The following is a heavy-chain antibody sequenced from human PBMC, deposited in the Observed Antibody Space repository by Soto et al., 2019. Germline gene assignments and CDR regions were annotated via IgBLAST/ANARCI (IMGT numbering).Heavy chain of an antibody. V-gene: IGHV2-5*02. J-gene: IGHJ5*02. D-gene: IGHD3-3*01. Sequence: QITLKESGPPLVNPTQTLTLTCTFSGFPLSTSGEGVTWIRQPPGKALEWLALIYWDDVKRYSPSLNSRLTITKDTSKKQVVLSMTNMDAVDTATYYCARSLSIFGVVTQNWFDPWGQGVLVTVSS. CDR3: ARSLSIFGVVTQNWFDP. CDR2: IYWDDVK. CDR1: GFPLSTSGEG.